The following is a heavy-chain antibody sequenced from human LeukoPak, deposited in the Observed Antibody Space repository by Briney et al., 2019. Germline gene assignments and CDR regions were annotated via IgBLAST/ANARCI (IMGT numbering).Heavy chain of an antibody. V-gene: IGHV4-34*01. Sequence: SETLSLTCAVYGGSFSGYYWSWIRQPPGKGLEWIGEINHSGSTNYNPSLKSRVTISVDTSKNQFSLKLSSVTAADTAVYYCAGAGRYYDFWTGPYYYYYYMDVWGKGTTVTVSS. D-gene: IGHD3-3*01. CDR1: GGSFSGYY. CDR3: AGAGRYYDFWTGPYYYYYYMDV. J-gene: IGHJ6*03. CDR2: INHSGST.